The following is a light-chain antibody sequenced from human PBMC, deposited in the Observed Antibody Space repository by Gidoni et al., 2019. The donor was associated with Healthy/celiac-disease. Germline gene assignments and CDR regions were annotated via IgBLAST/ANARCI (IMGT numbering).Light chain of an antibody. CDR3: NSRDSSGNHLV. CDR1: SLRSYY. CDR2: GKN. Sequence: SSELTQAPAVSVALGQTVRITCQGDSLRSYYASRYQQKPGQAPVLVTYGKNNRPSGIPDRFSGSSSGNTASLTITGAQAEDEADYYCNSRDSSGNHLVFGGGTKLTVL. V-gene: IGLV3-19*01. J-gene: IGLJ3*02.